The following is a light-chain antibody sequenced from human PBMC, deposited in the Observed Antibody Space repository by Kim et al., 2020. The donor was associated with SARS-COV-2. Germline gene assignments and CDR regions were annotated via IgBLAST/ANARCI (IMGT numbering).Light chain of an antibody. CDR2: AAS. CDR3: QQLISYPIT. J-gene: IGKJ5*01. CDR1: QDINNI. V-gene: IGKV1-13*02. Sequence: ASVEDRVTITCRASQDINNILAWYQQKPGKAPKLLITAASSLESGVPSRFSGSGSGTHFTLTINSLQLEDFATYFCQQLISYPITFGQGTRLEIK.